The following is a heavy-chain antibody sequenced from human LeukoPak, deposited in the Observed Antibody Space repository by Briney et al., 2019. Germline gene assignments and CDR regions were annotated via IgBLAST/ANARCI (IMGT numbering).Heavy chain of an antibody. D-gene: IGHD3-10*01. Sequence: SETLSLTCAVYGGSFSDYYWNWIRQPPGKGLEWIAEINYSGSTNYNPSLNNRVRSRVTISVDTSKNQFSLNLSSVTAADTAVYYCARGSKMVRGARHYNYFDPWGQGTLVTVSS. CDR3: ARGSKMVRGARHYNYFDP. CDR2: INYSGST. J-gene: IGHJ5*02. CDR1: GGSFSDYY. V-gene: IGHV4-34*01.